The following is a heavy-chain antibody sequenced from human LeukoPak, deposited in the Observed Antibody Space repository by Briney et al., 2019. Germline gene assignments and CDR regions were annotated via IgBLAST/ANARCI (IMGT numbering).Heavy chain of an antibody. J-gene: IGHJ4*02. CDR2: ISSSSSYI. CDR1: GFTFSSYS. Sequence: GGSLRLSCAASGFTFSSYSMNWVRQAPGKGLEWVSSISSSSSYIYYADSVKGRFTISRDNAKNSLYLQMNSLRAEDTAVYYCAKTKHYDFWSGYSETSGYYFDYWGQGTLVTVSS. D-gene: IGHD3-3*01. CDR3: AKTKHYDFWSGYSETSGYYFDY. V-gene: IGHV3-21*01.